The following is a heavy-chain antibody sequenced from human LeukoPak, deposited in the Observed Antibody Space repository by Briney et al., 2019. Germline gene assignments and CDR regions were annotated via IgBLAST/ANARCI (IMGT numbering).Heavy chain of an antibody. D-gene: IGHD5-18*01. Sequence: GRSLRLSCAASGFTFSSYGMHWVRQAPGKGLEWVAVISYDGSNKYYADSVKGRFTISRDNAKNSLYLQMNSLRAEDTAVYYCARDSGHVDTAMAHDYWGQGTLVTVSS. V-gene: IGHV3-30*03. CDR3: ARDSGHVDTAMAHDY. J-gene: IGHJ4*02. CDR1: GFTFSSYG. CDR2: ISYDGSNK.